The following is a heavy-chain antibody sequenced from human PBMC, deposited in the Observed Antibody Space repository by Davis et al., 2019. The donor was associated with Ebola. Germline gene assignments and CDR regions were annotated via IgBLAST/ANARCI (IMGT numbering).Heavy chain of an antibody. V-gene: IGHV3-53*01. Sequence: PGGSLRLSCAASGFTVSSNYMSWVRQAPGKGLEWVSVICSDGSTYYADSVKGRFTISRDSSKNTLYLQMNSLRAEDTAVFYCARDPSYYEGAFDIWGQGTMVTVSS. J-gene: IGHJ3*02. D-gene: IGHD3-22*01. CDR2: ICSDGST. CDR3: ARDPSYYEGAFDI. CDR1: GFTVSSNY.